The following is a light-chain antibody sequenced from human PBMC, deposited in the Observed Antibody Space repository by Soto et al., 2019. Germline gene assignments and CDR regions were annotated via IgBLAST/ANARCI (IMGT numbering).Light chain of an antibody. J-gene: IGKJ1*01. Sequence: DIQMTQSPSTLSASVGDTVSITCRASQSISSWLAWYQQKPGKAPKLLIYDASALPRGVPSRFSGSGSGTEFTLTISSLQPDDFATYYCQQYNSYPKTFGQGTKVDIK. CDR1: QSISSW. CDR3: QQYNSYPKT. V-gene: IGKV1-5*01. CDR2: DAS.